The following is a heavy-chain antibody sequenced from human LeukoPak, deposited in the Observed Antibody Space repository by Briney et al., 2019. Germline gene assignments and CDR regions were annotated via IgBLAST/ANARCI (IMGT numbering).Heavy chain of an antibody. CDR1: GGSISSSSYY. CDR3: ARAPLRAAAGLYWFDP. D-gene: IGHD6-13*01. V-gene: IGHV4-39*07. CDR2: IYYSGST. Sequence: SETLSLTCTVSGGSISSSSYYWGWIRQPPGKGLEWIGSIYYSGSTYYNPSLKSRVTISVDTSKNQFSLKLSSVTAADTAVYYCARAPLRAAAGLYWFDPWGQGTLVTVSS. J-gene: IGHJ5*02.